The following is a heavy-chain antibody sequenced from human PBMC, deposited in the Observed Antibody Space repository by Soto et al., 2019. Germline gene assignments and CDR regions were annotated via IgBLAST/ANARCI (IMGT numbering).Heavy chain of an antibody. CDR2: VWNDGTNP. V-gene: IGHV3-33*01. D-gene: IGHD1-1*01. CDR3: ARDNVASTNNFWFDP. J-gene: IGHJ5*02. CDR1: GFTFSSYG. Sequence: QAGGSLRLSCAASGFTFSSYGMHWVRLTPGKGLACVALVWNDGTNPYYADSVQGRFTISRDNSKNTLYRQMNRLSAEDTAVYYCARDNVASTNNFWFDPRGQGTLVTVS.